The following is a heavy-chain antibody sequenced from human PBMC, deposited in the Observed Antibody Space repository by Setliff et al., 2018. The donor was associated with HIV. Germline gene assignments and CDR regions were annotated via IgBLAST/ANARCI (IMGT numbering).Heavy chain of an antibody. D-gene: IGHD6-19*01. CDR3: ARDSSGWDFDY. CDR2: INPNSGGT. J-gene: IGHJ4*02. Sequence: ASVKVSCKASGYSFTGYYMHWVRQAPGQGLEWMGWINPNSGGTSYAQKFQGRVTMTRDTSTSTVYMELSSLRSEDTAVYYCARDSSGWDFDYWGQGTLVTVSS. V-gene: IGHV1-2*02. CDR1: GYSFTGYY.